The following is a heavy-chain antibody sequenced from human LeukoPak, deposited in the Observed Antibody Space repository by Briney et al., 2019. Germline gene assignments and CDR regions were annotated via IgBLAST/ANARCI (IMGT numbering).Heavy chain of an antibody. CDR3: ARDWAVGATNWFDP. CDR1: GYTFTSYG. Sequence: ASVKVSCKASGYTFTSYGISWVRQAPGQGLEWMGWISAYNGNTNYAQKLQGRVTMTTGTSTSTAYMELRSLGSDDTAVYYCARDWAVGATNWFDPWGQGTLVTVSS. J-gene: IGHJ5*02. CDR2: ISAYNGNT. D-gene: IGHD1-26*01. V-gene: IGHV1-18*01.